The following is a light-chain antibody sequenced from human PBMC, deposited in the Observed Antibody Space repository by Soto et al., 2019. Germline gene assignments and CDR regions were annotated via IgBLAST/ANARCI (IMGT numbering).Light chain of an antibody. J-gene: IGLJ3*02. CDR2: RNN. V-gene: IGLV1-47*01. CDR1: SSNIGTNF. CDR3: AAWDDSLSGPWV. Sequence: QSVLTQPPSASGTPGQRVTISCSGSSSNIGTNFAYWYQQLPGTAPKLLIYRNNQRPSGVPDRFSGSKSGTSASLAISGLRSEDEADYYCAAWDDSLSGPWVFGGGTKLTV.